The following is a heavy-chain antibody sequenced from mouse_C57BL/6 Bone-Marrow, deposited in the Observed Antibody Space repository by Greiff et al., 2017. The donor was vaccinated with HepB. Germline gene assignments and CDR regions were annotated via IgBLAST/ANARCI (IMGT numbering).Heavy chain of an antibody. V-gene: IGHV5-16*01. J-gene: IGHJ1*03. CDR1: GFTFSDYY. D-gene: IGHD2-1*01. Sequence: EVKVEESEGGLVQPGSSMKLSCTASGFTFSDYYMAWVRQVPEKGLEWVANINYDGSSTYYLDSLKSRFIISRDNAKNILYLQMSSLKSEDTATYYCARDVTTSPYWYFDVWGTGTTVTVSS. CDR3: ARDVTTSPYWYFDV. CDR2: INYDGSST.